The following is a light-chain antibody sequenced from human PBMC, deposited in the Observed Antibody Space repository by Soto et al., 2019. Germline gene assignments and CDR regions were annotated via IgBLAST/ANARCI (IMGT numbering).Light chain of an antibody. CDR3: QQSYSIPLT. CDR1: QSISSY. V-gene: IGKV1-39*01. CDR2: AAS. Sequence: DLQMTQSPSSLSASVGDRVTITCRASQSISSYLNWYQQKPGKVPKLLIYAASGLESGVPSRFSGSGSGADFTLTISSLHPEDFATYYCQQSYSIPLTFGGGTKVEIK. J-gene: IGKJ4*01.